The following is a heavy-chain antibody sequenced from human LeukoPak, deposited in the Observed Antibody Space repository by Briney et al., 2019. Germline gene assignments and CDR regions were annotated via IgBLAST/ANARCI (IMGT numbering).Heavy chain of an antibody. CDR1: GYTFTSYD. CDR3: ARADRELPLDY. D-gene: IGHD3-10*01. CDR2: SRAYNGNT. J-gene: IGHJ4*02. V-gene: IGHV1-18*01. Sequence: ASVKVSCKASGYTFTSYDINWVRQAPGQGLEWMGWSRAYNGNTIYAQNLQDRVTMTTDTSTSTAYMELRNLRSDDTAVYYCARADRELPLDYWGQGTLVTVSS.